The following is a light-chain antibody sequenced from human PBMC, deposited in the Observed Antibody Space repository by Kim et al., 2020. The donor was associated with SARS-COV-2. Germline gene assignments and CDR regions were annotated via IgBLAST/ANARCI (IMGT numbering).Light chain of an antibody. CDR2: AAS. CDR3: LQNYNYPFT. J-gene: IGKJ3*01. V-gene: IGKV1-6*01. CDR1: QVIKND. Sequence: ASVGDKVTRTCRASQVIKNDLGWYQHKPGRAPKLLIFAASSLQSGVPSRFSGSGSGTDFTLTISSLQPEDFATYYCLQNYNYPFTFGPGTKVDIK.